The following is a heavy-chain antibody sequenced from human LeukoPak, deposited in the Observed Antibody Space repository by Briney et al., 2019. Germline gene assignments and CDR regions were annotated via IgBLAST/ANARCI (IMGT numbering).Heavy chain of an antibody. CDR3: AREGRGGFDS. CDR1: GFTFSDYW. D-gene: IGHD3-10*01. J-gene: IGHJ4*02. CDR2: IKQDGSEK. V-gene: IGHV3-7*01. Sequence: GSLRLSCVASGFTFSDYWMSWVRQAPGKGLEWVANIKQDGSEKEFVDSVKGRFTISRDNAKNSLYLQMNSLRADDTAVYYCAREGRGGFDSWGQGTLVTASS.